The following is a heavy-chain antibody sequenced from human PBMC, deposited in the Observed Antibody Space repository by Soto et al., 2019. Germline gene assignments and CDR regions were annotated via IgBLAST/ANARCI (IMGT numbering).Heavy chain of an antibody. J-gene: IGHJ6*02. CDR1: GFTFSSYS. Sequence: EVQLVESGGGLVQPGGSLRLSCAASGFTFSSYSMNWVRQAPGKGLEWVSYISSSSSTIYYADSVKGRFTISRDNAKNSLYLQMNRLRDEGTAVYYCARDAQDIVVVVAATFSYYGMDVWGQGTTVTVSS. V-gene: IGHV3-48*02. CDR2: ISSSSSTI. CDR3: ARDAQDIVVVVAATFSYYGMDV. D-gene: IGHD2-15*01.